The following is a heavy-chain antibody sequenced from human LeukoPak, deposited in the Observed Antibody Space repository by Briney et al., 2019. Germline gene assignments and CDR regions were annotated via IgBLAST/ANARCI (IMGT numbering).Heavy chain of an antibody. J-gene: IGHJ4*02. CDR3: ARDSYRALEY. D-gene: IGHD1-14*01. CDR1: GFTFSSHW. Sequence: GGYLRFSCAASGFTFSSHWMNWVRQAPGKGLEWVAHINQDGGEKFYVDSVKGRFTISRDNAKNSLYLQMNSLRAEDTATYYCARDSYRALEYWGQGTLVTVSS. CDR2: INQDGGEK. V-gene: IGHV3-7*01.